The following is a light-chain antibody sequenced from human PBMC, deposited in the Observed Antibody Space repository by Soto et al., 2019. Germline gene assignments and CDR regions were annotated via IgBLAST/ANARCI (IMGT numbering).Light chain of an antibody. V-gene: IGKV1-33*01. Sequence: DIPMTQSPSSLSASVGDRVTITCHASQDISNYLNWYQQKPGKAPKLLIYDASNLETGVPSRFSGSGSGTDFTFTISSLQPEDIATYYCQQYDNLPWTFGQGTKVEIK. J-gene: IGKJ1*01. CDR1: QDISNY. CDR3: QQYDNLPWT. CDR2: DAS.